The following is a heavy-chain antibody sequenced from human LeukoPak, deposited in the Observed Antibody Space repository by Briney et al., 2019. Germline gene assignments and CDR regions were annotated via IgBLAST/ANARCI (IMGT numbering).Heavy chain of an antibody. D-gene: IGHD6-19*01. J-gene: IGHJ4*02. CDR3: ARDFRSIAVAGTYPDY. CDR1: GYTFTSYG. Sequence: ASVRVSCKASGYTFTSYGISWVRQAPGQGLEWMGWISAYNGNANYAQKLQGRVTMTTDTSTSTAYMELRSLRSDDTAVYYCARDFRSIAVAGTYPDYWGQGTLVTVSS. V-gene: IGHV1-18*01. CDR2: ISAYNGNA.